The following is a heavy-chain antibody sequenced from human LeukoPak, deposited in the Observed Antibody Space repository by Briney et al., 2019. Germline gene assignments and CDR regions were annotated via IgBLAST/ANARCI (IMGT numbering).Heavy chain of an antibody. D-gene: IGHD3-22*01. CDR3: ARVGQDYDSSGPNWFDP. J-gene: IGHJ5*02. CDR1: GGSFSGYY. Sequence: PSETLSLTCAVYGGSFSGYYWSWIRQPPGKGLEWIGEINHSGSTNYNPSLKSRVTISVDTSKNQFSLKLSSVTAADTAVYYCARVGQDYDSSGPNWFDPWGQGTLVTVSS. CDR2: INHSGST. V-gene: IGHV4-34*01.